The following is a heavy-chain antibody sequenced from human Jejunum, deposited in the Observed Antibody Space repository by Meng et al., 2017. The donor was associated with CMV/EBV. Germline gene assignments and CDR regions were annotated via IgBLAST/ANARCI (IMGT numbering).Heavy chain of an antibody. CDR2: FYSSDTY. D-gene: IGHD1-26*01. Sequence: QVPLLASGPGLVKPSETLSLTGTVSGGSINNYYWSWIRQSAGKGLEWIGRFYSSDTYNYHPSLNSRVTMSLDTSKNQFSLNLRSVTAADTAIYYCARGPGASTREGFDYWGLGTLVTVSS. J-gene: IGHJ4*02. CDR3: ARGPGASTREGFDY. V-gene: IGHV4-4*07. CDR1: GGSINNYY.